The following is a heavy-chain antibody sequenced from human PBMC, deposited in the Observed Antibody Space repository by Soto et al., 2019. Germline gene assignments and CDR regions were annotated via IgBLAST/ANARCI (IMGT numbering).Heavy chain of an antibody. CDR2: ISGSGGST. CDR1: GFTFSSYA. J-gene: IGHJ6*02. V-gene: IGHV3-23*01. Sequence: EVQLLESGGGLVQPGGSLSLSCAASGFTFSSYALSWVRQAPGKGLEWVSAISGSGGSTYYADSVKGRFTISRDNSKNTLYLQMNSLRAEDTAVYYCAKSTRITIFGVVIGGGMDVWGQGTTVTVSS. D-gene: IGHD3-3*01. CDR3: AKSTRITIFGVVIGGGMDV.